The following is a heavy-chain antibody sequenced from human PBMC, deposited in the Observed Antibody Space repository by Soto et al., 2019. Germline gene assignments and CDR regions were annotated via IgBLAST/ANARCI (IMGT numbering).Heavy chain of an antibody. D-gene: IGHD2-15*01. J-gene: IGHJ5*02. CDR3: AREMGCSGGSCYGWFDP. Sequence: QVQLQESGPGLVKPSQTLSLTCTVSGGSISSGGYYWSWIRQHPGKGLEWIGYIYYSGSTYYNPSLKSRVTISVDTSKNQFSLKLSSVTAADTAVYYCAREMGCSGGSCYGWFDPWGQGTLVTVSS. V-gene: IGHV4-31*03. CDR1: GGSISSGGYY. CDR2: IYYSGST.